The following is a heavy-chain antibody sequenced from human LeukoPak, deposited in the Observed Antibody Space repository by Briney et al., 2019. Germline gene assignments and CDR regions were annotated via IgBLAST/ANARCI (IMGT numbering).Heavy chain of an antibody. CDR3: ARSSFVRGVVLYYFDY. D-gene: IGHD3-10*02. Sequence: GGSLRLSCAASGFTFSSYSINWVRQAPGKGLEWGSSISSSSNYMYYADSVKGRFTISRDNAKNSLYLQMNSLRAEDTAVYYCARSSFVRGVVLYYFDYWGQGTLVTVSS. J-gene: IGHJ4*02. CDR1: GFTFSSYS. V-gene: IGHV3-21*01. CDR2: ISSSSNYM.